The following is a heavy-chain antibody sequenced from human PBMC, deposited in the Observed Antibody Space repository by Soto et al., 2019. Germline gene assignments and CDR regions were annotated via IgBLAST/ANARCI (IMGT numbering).Heavy chain of an antibody. CDR2: IYTSGST. D-gene: IGHD3-10*01. CDR1: GGSISSYY. CDR3: ARDSTMVRGVLYGMDV. V-gene: IGHV4-4*07. J-gene: IGHJ6*02. Sequence: QVQLQESGPGLVKPSETLSLTCTVSGGSISSYYWSWIRQPAGKGLEWIGRIYTSGSTNYNPSLKSRVTMSVDTSKNQFSLKLSSVPAADTAVYYCARDSTMVRGVLYGMDVWGQGTTVTVSS.